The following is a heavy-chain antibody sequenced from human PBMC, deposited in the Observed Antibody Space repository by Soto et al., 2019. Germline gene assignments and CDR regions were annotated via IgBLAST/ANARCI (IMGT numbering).Heavy chain of an antibody. Sequence: RHPKTASEFTSRNHGMHRISKTTGKGLEWVAVISYDGSNKYYADSVKGRFTISRDNSKNTLYLQMDSLRAEDTVVFYCADGFCVGVSFFGFWG. CDR3: ADGFCVGVSFFGF. V-gene: IGHV3-30*03. CDR1: EFTSRNHG. D-gene: IGHD3-3*01. CDR2: ISYDGSNK. J-gene: IGHJ6*01.